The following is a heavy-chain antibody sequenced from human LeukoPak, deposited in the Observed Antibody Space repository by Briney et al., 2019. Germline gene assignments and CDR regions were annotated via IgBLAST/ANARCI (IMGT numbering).Heavy chain of an antibody. CDR1: GYTFTGHY. J-gene: IGHJ4*02. CDR3: ARIGYCGGDCYSGIGY. D-gene: IGHD2-21*02. CDR2: INPNSGGT. V-gene: IGHV1-2*02. Sequence: GASVKVSCKASGYTFTGHYMHWVRQAPGQGLEWMGWINPNSGGTNYAQKFQGRVTMTRDTSISTAYMELSRLRSDDTAVYYCARIGYCGGDCYSGIGYWGQGTLVTVSS.